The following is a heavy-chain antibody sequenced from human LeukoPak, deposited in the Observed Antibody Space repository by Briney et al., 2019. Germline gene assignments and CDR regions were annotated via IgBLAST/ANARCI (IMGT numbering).Heavy chain of an antibody. J-gene: IGHJ6*03. CDR2: IYRSGST. CDR3: AGGDCSSTICYSPMDV. V-gene: IGHV4-38-2*02. Sequence: ASETLSLTCTVSGYSISSGYYWVWIRQTPGKGLEWIGSIYRSGSTNYNPSLKSRVTISVDTSKNQFSLKVNSVTAADTALYYCAGGDCSSTICYSPMDVWGKGTTVTVSS. CDR1: GYSISSGYY. D-gene: IGHD2-2*01.